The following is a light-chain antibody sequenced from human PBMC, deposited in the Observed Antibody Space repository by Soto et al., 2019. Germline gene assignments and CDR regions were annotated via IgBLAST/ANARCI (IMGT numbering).Light chain of an antibody. CDR3: QQYNTWPPMYT. CDR1: QGVSNN. J-gene: IGKJ2*01. Sequence: EIVMTQSPATLPVSPGESATLSCRTSQGVSNNLAWYQQKPGQAPRLLRYEASTRSTSTPARFSGRGSETEFTLTISNLQSEDFAVYYCQQYNTWPPMYTFGQGNKLEIK. V-gene: IGKV3-15*01. CDR2: EAS.